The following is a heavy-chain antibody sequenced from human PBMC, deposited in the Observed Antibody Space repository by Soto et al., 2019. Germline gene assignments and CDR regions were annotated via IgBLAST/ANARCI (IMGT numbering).Heavy chain of an antibody. D-gene: IGHD3-16*02. V-gene: IGHV4-4*02. CDR2: IYRTGST. Sequence: SETLSLTCAVSGGSFTSNNWWTWVRQPPGQGLEWIGEIYRTGSTNYNPSLKSRVTISLDKSEKQISLKVTSLTAADTAVYYCARESVSGTYRFDSWGQGTLVTVSS. J-gene: IGHJ4*02. CDR1: GGSFTSNNW. CDR3: ARESVSGTYRFDS.